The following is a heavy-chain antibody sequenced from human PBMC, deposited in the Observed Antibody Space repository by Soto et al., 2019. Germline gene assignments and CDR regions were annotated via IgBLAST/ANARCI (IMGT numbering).Heavy chain of an antibody. CDR1: GVSSSGYY. CDR3: AFGNTFYYYYMDV. D-gene: IGHD2-2*02. V-gene: IGHV4-34*01. CDR2: VNHSGTT. J-gene: IGHJ6*03. Sequence: QVQVQQWGAGLLKPSETLSLSCAVSGVSSSGYYCGWIRQPPGKGLEWVGEVNHSGTTHYSPSLKSRVTISVDTSRNQFSLRLTSVTAADTAIYYCAFGNTFYYYYMDVWGKGTTVTVSS.